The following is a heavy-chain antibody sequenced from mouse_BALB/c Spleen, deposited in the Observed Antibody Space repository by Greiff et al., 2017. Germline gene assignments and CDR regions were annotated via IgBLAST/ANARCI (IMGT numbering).Heavy chain of an antibody. CDR3: VRGGSFFDY. V-gene: IGHV2-9-2*01. D-gene: IGHD3-1*01. CDR2: IWTGGGT. Sequence: QVQLNESGPGLVAPSQSLSITCTVSGFSLTSYDISWIRQPPGKGLEWLGVIWTGGGTNYNSAFMSRLSISKDNSKSQVFLKMNSLQTDDTAIYYCVRGGSFFDYWGQGTTLTVSS. CDR1: GFSLTSYD. J-gene: IGHJ2*01.